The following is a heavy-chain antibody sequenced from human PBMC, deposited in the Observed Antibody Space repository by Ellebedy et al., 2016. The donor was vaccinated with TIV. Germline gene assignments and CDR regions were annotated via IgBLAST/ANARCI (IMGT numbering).Heavy chain of an antibody. Sequence: AASVKVSCKASGYTFSNYYMHCVRQAPGQGLEWMGWISAYNGNTNYAQKLQGRVTMTTDTSTSTAYMELRSLRSDDTAVYYCARIQLWFYSFDYWGQGTLVTVSS. J-gene: IGHJ4*02. CDR2: ISAYNGNT. CDR3: ARIQLWFYSFDY. CDR1: GYTFSNYY. D-gene: IGHD5-18*01. V-gene: IGHV1-18*04.